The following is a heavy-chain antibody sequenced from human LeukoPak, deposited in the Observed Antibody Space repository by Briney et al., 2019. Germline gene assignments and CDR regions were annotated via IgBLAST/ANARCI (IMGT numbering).Heavy chain of an antibody. J-gene: IGHJ4*02. D-gene: IGHD2-21*02. V-gene: IGHV4-34*01. Sequence: SETLSLTCAVYGGSFSGYYWSWIRQPPGKGLEWIGEINHSGSTNYNPSLKSRVTISVDTSKNQFSLKLSSVTAADTAVYYCARTPYCGGDCYSSEGDYLDYWGQGTLVTVSS. CDR3: ARTPYCGGDCYSSEGDYLDY. CDR1: GGSFSGYY. CDR2: INHSGST.